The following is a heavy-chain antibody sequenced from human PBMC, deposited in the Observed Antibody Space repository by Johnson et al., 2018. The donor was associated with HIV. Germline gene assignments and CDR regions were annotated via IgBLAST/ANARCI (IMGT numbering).Heavy chain of an antibody. V-gene: IGHV3-30*03. D-gene: IGHD1-14*01. J-gene: IGHJ3*02. CDR1: GFAVRSKD. CDR3: ATRDPTHRPGVFDI. CDR2: ISYDGSNK. Sequence: VQLVESGGGVVQPGRSLRLSCAASGFAVRSKDMNWVRQAPGKGLEWVAVISYDGSNKYYADSVKGRFTISRDNSKNTLYLQMNSLRAEDTAVYYCATRDPTHRPGVFDIWGQGTMVTVSS.